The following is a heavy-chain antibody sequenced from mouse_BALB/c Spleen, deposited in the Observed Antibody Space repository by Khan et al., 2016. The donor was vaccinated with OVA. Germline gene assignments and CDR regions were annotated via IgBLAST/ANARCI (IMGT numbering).Heavy chain of an antibody. D-gene: IGHD1-1*01. J-gene: IGHJ2*01. Sequence: EVQLQESGPELVKPGASVKISCKASGYSFTGYFMNWVMQSHGKSLEWIGRINPHIGETFYNQKFVGKATLTVDESSSTAHMELRSLASEDSAVYFCARKNGSDFDYWGHGTTLTVSS. V-gene: IGHV1-20*02. CDR3: ARKNGSDFDY. CDR1: GYSFTGYF. CDR2: INPHIGET.